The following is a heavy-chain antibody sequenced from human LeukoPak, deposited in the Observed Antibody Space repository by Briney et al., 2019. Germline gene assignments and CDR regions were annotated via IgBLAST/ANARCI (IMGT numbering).Heavy chain of an antibody. V-gene: IGHV1-8*01. CDR3: TRVYTTGYPIDY. CDR1: GYTFTTYD. CDR2: VNPNNGNS. Sequence: ASVKVCCKASGYTFTTYDINWVRQVTGQGLEWIGWVNPNNGNSGYAQKFQGRVTLTRDTSISTAYMEMTSLRSDDSAVYYCTRVYTTGYPIDYWGQGTLVTVSS. J-gene: IGHJ4*02. D-gene: IGHD3-9*01.